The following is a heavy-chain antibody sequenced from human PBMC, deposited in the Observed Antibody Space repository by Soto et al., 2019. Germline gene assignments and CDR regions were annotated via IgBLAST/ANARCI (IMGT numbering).Heavy chain of an antibody. J-gene: IGHJ3*02. V-gene: IGHV3-23*01. D-gene: IGHD6-19*01. Sequence: GSLRLSCSASGFTFSSYAMSWVRHAPVEGLEWVSAISGSGGSTYYADSVKGRFTISRDNSKNTLYLQMDSLRAEDTAVYYCAKDFGFRFLPVAPFDAFDICGQGTIATVSS. CDR2: ISGSGGST. CDR3: AKDFGFRFLPVAPFDAFDI. CDR1: GFTFSSYA.